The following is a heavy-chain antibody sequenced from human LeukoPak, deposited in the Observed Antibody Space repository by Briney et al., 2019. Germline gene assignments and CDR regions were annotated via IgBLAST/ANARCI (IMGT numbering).Heavy chain of an antibody. D-gene: IGHD2-2*01. Sequence: ASVKVSCKASGYTFTGYYMHWVRQAPGQGLEWMGWINPNSGGTNYAQKFQGRVTMTRDTSISTAYMELSRLRSDDTAVYYCARDISSYQLSPAYYYYGMDVWGQGTTVTVSS. CDR1: GYTFTGYY. J-gene: IGHJ6*02. CDR2: INPNSGGT. CDR3: ARDISSYQLSPAYYYYGMDV. V-gene: IGHV1-2*02.